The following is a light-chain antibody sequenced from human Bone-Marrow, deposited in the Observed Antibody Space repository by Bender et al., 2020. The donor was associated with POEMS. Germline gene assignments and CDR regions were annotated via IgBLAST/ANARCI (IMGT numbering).Light chain of an antibody. J-gene: IGLJ3*02. CDR3: AAWDDSLRGPL. CDR2: KTS. Sequence: QSVLTQSPSASETPGQRVTISCSGSSSNIGSNYVYWYRQLPGTAPKLLISKTSQRPSGVSDRFSGSKSGTSASLTISGLRSEDEADYYCAAWDDSLRGPLFGGGTKLTVL. V-gene: IGLV1-47*01. CDR1: SSNIGSNY.